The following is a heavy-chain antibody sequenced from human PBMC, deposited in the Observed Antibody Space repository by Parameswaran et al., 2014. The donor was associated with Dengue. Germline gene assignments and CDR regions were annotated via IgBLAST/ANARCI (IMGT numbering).Heavy chain of an antibody. CDR3: ARGRITMVRGTIDY. D-gene: IGHD3-10*01. J-gene: IGHJ4*02. V-gene: IGHV4-30-4*01. Sequence: RWIRQPPGEGLEWIGYIYYSGSTYYNPSLKSRVTISVDTSKNQFSLKLSSVTAADTAVYYCARGRITMVRGTIDYWGQGTLVTVSS. CDR2: IYYSGST.